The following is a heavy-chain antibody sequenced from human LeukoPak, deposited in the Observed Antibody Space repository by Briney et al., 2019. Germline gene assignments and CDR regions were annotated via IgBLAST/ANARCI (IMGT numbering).Heavy chain of an antibody. D-gene: IGHD3-10*01. Sequence: GGSLRLSRAASGFTFSYYGFHWVRQAPGKGLEWVSFIRFDGHDKFYAETVKGRFTISKDTSRNTLYLQMNSLRPEDTAVYYCAKDLMRDRWFGESWGQGTLVTVP. CDR2: IRFDGHDK. CDR1: GFTFSYYG. J-gene: IGHJ5*02. V-gene: IGHV3-30*02. CDR3: AKDLMRDRWFGES.